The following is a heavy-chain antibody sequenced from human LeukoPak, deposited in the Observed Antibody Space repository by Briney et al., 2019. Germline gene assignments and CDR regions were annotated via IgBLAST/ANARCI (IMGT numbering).Heavy chain of an antibody. Sequence: SETLSLTCTVSGGSISYYYWSWIRQPPGKGLQWIGYVYYSGSTNYNPPLKSRVTISVDTSKNQFSLKSNSVTPADTAVYYCATLTGGDDAFDIWGQGTMVTVSS. V-gene: IGHV4-59*01. CDR2: VYYSGST. CDR1: GGSISYYY. J-gene: IGHJ3*02. D-gene: IGHD4-23*01. CDR3: ATLTGGDDAFDI.